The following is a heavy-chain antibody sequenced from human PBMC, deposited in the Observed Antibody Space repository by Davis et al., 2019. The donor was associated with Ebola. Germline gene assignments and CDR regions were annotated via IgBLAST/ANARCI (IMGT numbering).Heavy chain of an antibody. V-gene: IGHV3-30*04. D-gene: IGHD3-3*01. CDR1: GFTFSSYA. J-gene: IGHJ6*04. Sequence: GGSLRLSCAASGFTFSSYAMHWVRQAPGKGLEWVAVISYDGSNKYYADSVKGRFTISRDNSKKTMYRQMNSLRGEDTAVYYCARSGLSFGVVKYHYGMDAWGKGTTVTVSS. CDR2: ISYDGSNK. CDR3: ARSGLSFGVVKYHYGMDA.